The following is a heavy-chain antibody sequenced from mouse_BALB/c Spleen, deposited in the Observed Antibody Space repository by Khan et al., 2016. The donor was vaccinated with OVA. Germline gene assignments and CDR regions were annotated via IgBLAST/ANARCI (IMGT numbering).Heavy chain of an antibody. J-gene: IGHJ4*01. CDR2: INPSNGRT. Sequence: QVQLQQPGAELVKPGASVKLSCKASGYTFTSYWMHWVKQRPGQGLEWIGEINPSNGRTNDNEKFKSKATLTVDKSSSTAYMQLRSLTSEDSAVYYCARSFGNYDAMDHWGQGTSVTVSS. D-gene: IGHD2-1*01. CDR3: ARSFGNYDAMDH. CDR1: GYTFTSYW. V-gene: IGHV1S81*02.